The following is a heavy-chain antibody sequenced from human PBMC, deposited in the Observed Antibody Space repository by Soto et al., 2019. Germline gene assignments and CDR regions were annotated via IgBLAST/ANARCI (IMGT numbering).Heavy chain of an antibody. CDR3: ARSHLTFDY. Sequence: GGSLRLSCAASGFTFDTYWMTWVRQAPGRGLEWVANINQDGSDKYYVDSVKGRFTISRDSAPNSLYLQMNSLRAEDTAVYYCARSHLTFDYWGQGALVTVSS. CDR2: INQDGSDK. D-gene: IGHD7-27*01. V-gene: IGHV3-7*05. J-gene: IGHJ4*02. CDR1: GFTFDTYW.